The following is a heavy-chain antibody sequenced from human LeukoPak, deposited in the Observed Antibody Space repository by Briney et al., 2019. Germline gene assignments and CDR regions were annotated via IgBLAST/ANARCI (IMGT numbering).Heavy chain of an antibody. CDR3: GRWGVNAGLDR. J-gene: IGHJ5*02. CDR1: GFTFSDYW. Sequence: GGSLRLSCAVSGFTFSDYWMAWVRQAPGKGLEWVANIWPDGSDKYHVDSVRGRFTISRDNAQNSLNLQMNSLRAEDSGVYYCGRWGVNAGLDRWGQGTPVIVSS. V-gene: IGHV3-7*01. D-gene: IGHD3-10*01. CDR2: IWPDGSDK.